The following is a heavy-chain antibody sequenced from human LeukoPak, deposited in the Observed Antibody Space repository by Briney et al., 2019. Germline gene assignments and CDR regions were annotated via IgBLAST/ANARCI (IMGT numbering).Heavy chain of an antibody. J-gene: IGHJ4*02. V-gene: IGHV4-4*07. Sequence: SETLSLTCAVSGGSISSYYWSWIRQPAGKGLEWIGRIYTSGSTNYNPSLKSRVTMSVDTSKNQFSLKLSSVTAADTAVYYCARDRPDGYTNLTPFDYWGQGTLVTVSS. CDR3: ARDRPDGYTNLTPFDY. CDR1: GGSISSYY. D-gene: IGHD5-24*01. CDR2: IYTSGST.